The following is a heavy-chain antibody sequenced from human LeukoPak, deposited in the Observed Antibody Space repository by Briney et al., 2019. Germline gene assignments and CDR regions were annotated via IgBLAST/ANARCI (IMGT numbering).Heavy chain of an antibody. V-gene: IGHV4-39*07. J-gene: IGHJ4*02. Sequence: SETLSLTCTVSGGSISSGSYYWSWIRQPAGKGLEWIGSVYYSGTTYYNPSLKSRVTISVATSRNQFSLSLTSVTVADTAVYFCARDSYGSGSNHDYWGQGILVTVSS. CDR2: VYYSGTT. CDR1: GGSISSGSYY. CDR3: ARDSYGSGSNHDY. D-gene: IGHD3-10*01.